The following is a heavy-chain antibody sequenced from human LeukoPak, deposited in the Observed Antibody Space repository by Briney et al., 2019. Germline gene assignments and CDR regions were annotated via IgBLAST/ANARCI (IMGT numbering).Heavy chain of an antibody. CDR1: GGSIGSGDYY. J-gene: IGHJ4*02. Sequence: SETLSLTCIVSGGSIGSGDYYWSWIRQPPGKGLEWIGYIYYSGSTNYNPSLKSRVTISVDTSKNQFSLKLSSVTAADTAVYYCVRHPGNDYGDYGHLTTFDYWGQGTLVTVSS. CDR3: VRHPGNDYGDYGHLTTFDY. D-gene: IGHD4-17*01. V-gene: IGHV4-61*08. CDR2: IYYSGST.